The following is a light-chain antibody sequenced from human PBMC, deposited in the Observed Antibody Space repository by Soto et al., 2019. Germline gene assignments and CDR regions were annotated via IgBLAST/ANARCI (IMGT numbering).Light chain of an antibody. V-gene: IGKV1-27*01. J-gene: IGKJ1*01. CDR2: AAS. Sequence: DIQMTQSPSSLSASVRDRVTITCRARQGISKCLAWDQQKPGKVPKLLIYAASTFQSGVPSRFSGSGSGTDFTLTIRSLQPEDVATYYCQKYDSAPWTVGQGTKAEIK. CDR1: QGISKC. CDR3: QKYDSAPWT.